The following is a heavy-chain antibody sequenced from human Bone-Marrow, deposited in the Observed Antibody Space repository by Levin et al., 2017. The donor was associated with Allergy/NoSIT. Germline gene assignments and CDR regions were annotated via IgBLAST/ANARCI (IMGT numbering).Heavy chain of an antibody. CDR2: IGGSGGSR. CDR3: VRDSHCTTPTCTNWFDP. J-gene: IGHJ5*02. Sequence: QPGGSLRLSCEASGFTFNHYALSWVRQAPGKGLEWVSYIGGSGGSRTYAGSVKGRFTISRDNSKNTTYLELKNVRVEDTAVYYCVRDSHCTTPTCTNWFDPWGQGTLVTVSS. V-gene: IGHV3-23*01. D-gene: IGHD2-8*01. CDR1: GFTFNHYA.